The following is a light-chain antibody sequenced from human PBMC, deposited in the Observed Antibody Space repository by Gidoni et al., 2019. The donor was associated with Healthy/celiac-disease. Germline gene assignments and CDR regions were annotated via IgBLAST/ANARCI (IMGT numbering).Light chain of an antibody. J-gene: IGKJ1*01. CDR1: QSISSY. V-gene: IGKV1-39*01. CDR2: AAS. Sequence: LQMTQSPSSLSASVGDRVTITCRESQSISSYLNWYQQKPGKAPKLLIYAASSLQSGVPSRFSGSGSGTDFTLTSSRLQPEDFATYYCQQSYSTSWTFGQXTKVEIK. CDR3: QQSYSTSWT.